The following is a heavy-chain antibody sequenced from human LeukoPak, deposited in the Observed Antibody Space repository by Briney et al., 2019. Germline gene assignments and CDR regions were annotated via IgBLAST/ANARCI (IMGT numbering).Heavy chain of an antibody. CDR3: ARDRGYSSY. J-gene: IGHJ4*02. D-gene: IGHD2-15*01. Sequence: VQPGGSLRLSCAASGFTFSIYSMNWVRQAPGKGLEWVSYISSSSNTIYYADSVKGRFTISRDNAKNSVYLQMSSLRDEDTAVYYCARDRGYSSYWGQGTLVTVSS. CDR2: ISSSSNTI. V-gene: IGHV3-48*02. CDR1: GFTFSIYS.